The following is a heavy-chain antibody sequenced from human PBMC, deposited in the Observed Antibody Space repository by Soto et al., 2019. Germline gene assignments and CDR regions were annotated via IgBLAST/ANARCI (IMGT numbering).Heavy chain of an antibody. Sequence: SETLSFTCSVSFGAFSNKTYYCLFIRHPPGNRLEWIGYVYYSGTTNYNPSLKSRVTISVDLSKNQFSLRLSSVTTADTALYYCARTTAVPNTLRSRYFFDYWGQGTLVTVSS. J-gene: IGHJ4*02. D-gene: IGHD4-17*01. V-gene: IGHV4-61*01. CDR2: VYYSGTT. CDR3: ARTTAVPNTLRSRYFFDY. CDR1: FGAFSNKTYY.